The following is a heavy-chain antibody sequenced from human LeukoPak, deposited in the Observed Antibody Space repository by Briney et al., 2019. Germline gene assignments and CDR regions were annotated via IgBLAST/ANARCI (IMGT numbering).Heavy chain of an antibody. D-gene: IGHD4-17*01. J-gene: IGHJ4*02. V-gene: IGHV1-18*01. CDR2: ISAYNGNT. CDR3: ARKPSGGYGDYGQLDY. CDR1: GYTFTNYD. Sequence: ASVKVPCKASGYTFTNYDIIWVRQAPGQGLEWMGWISAYNGNTNSAQKLQGRVTMTTDTSTSTAYMELRSLRSDDTAVYYCARKPSGGYGDYGQLDYWGQGTMVTVSS.